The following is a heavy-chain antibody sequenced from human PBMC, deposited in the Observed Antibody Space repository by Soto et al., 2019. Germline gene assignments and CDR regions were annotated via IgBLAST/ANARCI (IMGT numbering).Heavy chain of an antibody. D-gene: IGHD1-26*01. CDR1: GFSLSTSGVG. Sequence: QITLKESGPTLVKPTQTLTLTCTFSGFSLSTSGVGVGWNRQPPGKALEWLAVIYWDDSKYYTSSLKSRLTITKDTSKNQVVLTVTDMDPVDTATYYCAPRRVGLGFYWGQGTLVTVSS. CDR2: IYWDDSK. J-gene: IGHJ4*02. V-gene: IGHV2-5*02. CDR3: APRRVGLGFY.